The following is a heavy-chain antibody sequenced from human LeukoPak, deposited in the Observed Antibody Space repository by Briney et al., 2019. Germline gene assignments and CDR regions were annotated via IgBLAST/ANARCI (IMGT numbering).Heavy chain of an antibody. CDR3: ARPATGYCSSAGCHWDS. J-gene: IGHJ4*02. CDR1: GFTFSTHS. CDR2: ISASNNFI. D-gene: IGHD2-2*01. Sequence: GGSLRLSCAASGFTFSTHSMNWVRQAPGKGLEWVSSISASNNFIHYAESVRGRFTISRDNAKNSLYLQMNSLGAQDTAVYYCARPATGYCSSAGCHWDSWGQGTLVTVSS. V-gene: IGHV3-21*01.